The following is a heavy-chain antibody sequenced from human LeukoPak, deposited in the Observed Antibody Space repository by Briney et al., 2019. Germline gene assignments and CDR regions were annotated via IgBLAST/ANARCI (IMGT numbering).Heavy chain of an antibody. D-gene: IGHD3-10*02. CDR2: ISGTSSYI. CDR3: AELGITMIGGV. Sequence: GGSLRLSCAASGFTFSSYSMNWVRQAPGKGLEWVSSISGTSSYIYYADSVKGRFTISRDNAKNSLYLQMNSLRAEDTAVYYCAELGITMIGGVWGKGTTVTISS. CDR1: GFTFSSYS. J-gene: IGHJ6*04. V-gene: IGHV3-21*01.